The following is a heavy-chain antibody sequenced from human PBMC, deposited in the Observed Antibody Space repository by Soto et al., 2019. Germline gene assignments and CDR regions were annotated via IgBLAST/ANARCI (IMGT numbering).Heavy chain of an antibody. V-gene: IGHV1-2*04. CDR1: GYTFTGYY. CDR2: INPNSGGT. CDR3: ARARGDSSSWYDPEYGMDV. D-gene: IGHD6-13*01. Sequence: GASVKVSCKASGYTFTGYYMHWVRQAPGQGLEWMGWINPNSGGTNYAQKFQGWVTMTRDTSISIAYMELSRLRSDDTAVYYCARARGDSSSWYDPEYGMDVWGQGTTVTVSS. J-gene: IGHJ6*02.